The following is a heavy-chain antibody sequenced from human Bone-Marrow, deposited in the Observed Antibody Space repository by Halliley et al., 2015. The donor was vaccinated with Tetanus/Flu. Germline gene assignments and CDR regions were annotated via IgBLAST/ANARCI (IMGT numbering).Heavy chain of an antibody. J-gene: IGHJ4*02. CDR1: GFNFGDYA. Sequence: SLRLSCTASGFNFGDYAMSWVRQAPGKRLEWVGFMRSYTGGGTTAYAAAVKGRFTISRDDPSSIAYLEMDSLKTEDTAVYYCTRDRWGRSSWSAPHFDSWGQGPLVTVSS. CDR2: MRSYTGGGTT. D-gene: IGHD6-13*01. CDR3: TRDRWGRSSWSAPHFDS. V-gene: IGHV3-49*04.